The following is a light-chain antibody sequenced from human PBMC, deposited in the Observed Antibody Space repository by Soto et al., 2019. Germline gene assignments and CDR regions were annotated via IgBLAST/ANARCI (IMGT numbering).Light chain of an antibody. CDR1: SSNIGAGYD. V-gene: IGLV1-40*01. J-gene: IGLJ1*01. CDR2: GNT. CDR3: QSTSLSDFNV. Sequence: QSVLTQPPSVSAAPGQRVTISCSGSSSNIGAGYDVHWYQQLPGTAPKLLIFGNTKRPSGVPDRFSGSKSGSSASLAITGLQAEDEADYYCQSTSLSDFNVFCTGTKFTLL.